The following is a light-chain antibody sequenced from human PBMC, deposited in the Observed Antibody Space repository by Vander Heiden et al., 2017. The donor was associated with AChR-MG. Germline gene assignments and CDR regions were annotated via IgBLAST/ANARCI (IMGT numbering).Light chain of an antibody. CDR3: SSYTSSSTPV. J-gene: IGLJ3*02. CDR2: GVS. CDR1: SSDVGGYNY. Sequence: QSALTQPASVSGSPGQSITISCTETSSDVGGYNYVSCYQQHPGKAPKLMIYGVSNRPSGVSNRFSGSKSGNTASLTISGLQAEDEAHYYCSSYTSSSTPVFGGGTKLTVL. V-gene: IGLV2-14*03.